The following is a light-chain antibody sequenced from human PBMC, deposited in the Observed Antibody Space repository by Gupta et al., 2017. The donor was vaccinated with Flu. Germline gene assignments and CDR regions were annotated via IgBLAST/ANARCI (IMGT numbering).Light chain of an antibody. V-gene: IGLV1-51*02. Sequence: SSSNIGNNYVSWYQQLPGAAPKLLIYEGNKRPSGIPDRFSGSKSGTSATLGITGLQTGDEADYYCGTWDSSLSAGVSGGGTKLTVL. CDR1: SSNIGNNY. CDR2: EGN. CDR3: GTWDSSLSAGV. J-gene: IGLJ3*02.